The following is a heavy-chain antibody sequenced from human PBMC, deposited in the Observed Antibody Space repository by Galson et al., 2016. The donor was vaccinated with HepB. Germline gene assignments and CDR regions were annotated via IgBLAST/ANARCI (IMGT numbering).Heavy chain of an antibody. J-gene: IGHJ4*02. CDR1: GFTFSSYW. CDR3: ARDKGVVPAADY. Sequence: SLRLSCAASGFTFSSYWIHWVRQAPGKGLVWVSHINSDGTNTRYADSVKGRFTISRDNAKSTLYLQMNSLKAEDTAVYYCARDKGVVPAADYWGRGTVVTVS. CDR2: INSDGTNT. D-gene: IGHD2-2*01. V-gene: IGHV3-74*01.